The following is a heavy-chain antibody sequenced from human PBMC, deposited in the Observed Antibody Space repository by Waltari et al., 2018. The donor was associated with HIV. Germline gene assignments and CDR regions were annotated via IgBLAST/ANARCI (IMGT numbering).Heavy chain of an antibody. CDR2: ISAYDGNK. J-gene: IGHJ6*02. CDR3: VRGGGSWLYDMFYYQGLDV. CDR1: GLPFTNYV. D-gene: IGHD3-10*01. V-gene: IGHV1-18*01. Sequence: VQLVQSGPEMRKPGASVKISCRASGLPFTNYVFSWVSQAPGQGLEWLGWISAYDGNKDSAQKFKSRITLTTDTSTTTAYLEVRSLRSDDTAIYYCVRGGGSWLYDMFYYQGLDVWGQGTTVIVSS.